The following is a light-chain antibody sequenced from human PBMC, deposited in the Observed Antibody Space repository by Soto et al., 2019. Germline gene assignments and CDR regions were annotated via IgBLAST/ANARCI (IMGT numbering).Light chain of an antibody. CDR1: SSNIGAGYD. CDR3: QSYDSSLSGYV. CDR2: INI. J-gene: IGLJ1*01. Sequence: QSALTQPPSVSGAPGQRVTNSCTGSSSNIGAGYDVHWYQQLPGTAPKLLIFININRPSGIPDRFSGSKSGTSACLAITGLRAEDEADYYCQSYDSSLSGYVFGTGTKVTVL. V-gene: IGLV1-40*01.